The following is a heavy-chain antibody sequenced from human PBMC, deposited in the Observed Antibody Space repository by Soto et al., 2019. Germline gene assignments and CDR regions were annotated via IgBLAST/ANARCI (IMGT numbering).Heavy chain of an antibody. Sequence: EVQLVESGGGLVQPGGSLRLSCAASGFTFSSYSMNWVRQAPGKGLEWVSYISSSSSTIYYADSVKGRFTISRDNAKNSLYLQINSLRAEYTPVYYCARDPEGLLPAAGSPHDAFDIWGQGTMVTVSS. V-gene: IGHV3-48*01. CDR2: ISSSSSTI. CDR1: GFTFSSYS. D-gene: IGHD6-13*01. J-gene: IGHJ3*02. CDR3: ARDPEGLLPAAGSPHDAFDI.